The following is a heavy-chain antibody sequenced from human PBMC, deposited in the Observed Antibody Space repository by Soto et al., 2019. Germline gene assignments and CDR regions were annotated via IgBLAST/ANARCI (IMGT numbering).Heavy chain of an antibody. J-gene: IGHJ6*02. CDR1: GFTFTVYA. V-gene: IGHV3-30-3*01. D-gene: IGHD6-19*01. CDR2: LPYDGSHA. Sequence: GGSLRLSCAASGFTFTVYAMHWVRQAPGKGLEWVAILPYDGSHAYYADSVKGRFTISRDDSKNTLYLQMNSLRGEDTAMYYCARDRLDEVAGHYHYSMDVWGQGTTVTVSS. CDR3: ARDRLDEVAGHYHYSMDV.